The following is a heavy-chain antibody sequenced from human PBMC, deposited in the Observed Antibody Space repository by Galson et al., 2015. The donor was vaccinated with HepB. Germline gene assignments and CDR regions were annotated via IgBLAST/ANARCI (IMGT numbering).Heavy chain of an antibody. J-gene: IGHJ4*02. CDR3: AKDRSTRYDFGSSG. D-gene: IGHD3-3*01. CDR1: GFTFSSYA. V-gene: IGHV3-30-3*01. Sequence: SLRLSCAASGFTFSSYAMHWVRQAPGKGLEWVAVISYDGSNKYYADSVKGRFTISRDNSKNTLYLQMNSLRAEDTAVYYCAKDRSTRYDFGSSGWGQGTLVTVSS. CDR2: ISYDGSNK.